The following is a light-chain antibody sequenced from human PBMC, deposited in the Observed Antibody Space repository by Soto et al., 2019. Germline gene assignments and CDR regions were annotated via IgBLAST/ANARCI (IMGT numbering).Light chain of an antibody. CDR1: QGIRND. CDR2: GAS. Sequence: IQMTQSPSSLSASVGDRVTVTCRASQGIRNDLAWYQQKPGKAPQILIYGASTLQSGVASRFSGSGSGTDFTLTISSLQPEDSAGYYCLQDYSYPFTFGQGTKVDI. V-gene: IGKV1-6*01. CDR3: LQDYSYPFT. J-gene: IGKJ2*01.